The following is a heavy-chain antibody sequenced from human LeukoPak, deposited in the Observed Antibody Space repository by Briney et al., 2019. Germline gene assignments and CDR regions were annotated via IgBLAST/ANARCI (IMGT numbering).Heavy chain of an antibody. CDR2: ISWNSGSI. Sequence: GGSLRLSCTASGFTFDDYAMHWVRQAPGKGLGWVSGISWNSGSIGYADSVKGRFTISRDNAKNSLYLQMNSLRAEDTALYYCAKDMGYYYDSSGYSLPDAFDIWGQGTMVTVSS. J-gene: IGHJ3*02. CDR1: GFTFDDYA. D-gene: IGHD3-22*01. CDR3: AKDMGYYYDSSGYSLPDAFDI. V-gene: IGHV3-9*01.